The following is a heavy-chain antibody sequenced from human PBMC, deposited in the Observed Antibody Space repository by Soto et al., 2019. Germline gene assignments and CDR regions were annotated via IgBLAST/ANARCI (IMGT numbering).Heavy chain of an antibody. J-gene: IGHJ5*02. V-gene: IGHV1-69*01. CDR2: ITHVFGTA. D-gene: IGHD4-17*01. Sequence: QVQLVQSGAEVKKPGSSVKVSCKASADTFNSYSLSWLRQAPGQRLEWLGGITHVFGTADYAQSSEDRLTITAVYSTSTVLMEPSGLRSDDTAVCYCAGSLERTTVTNRCVPWGEVALVSVSP. CDR1: ADTFNSYS. CDR3: AGSLERTTVTNRCVP.